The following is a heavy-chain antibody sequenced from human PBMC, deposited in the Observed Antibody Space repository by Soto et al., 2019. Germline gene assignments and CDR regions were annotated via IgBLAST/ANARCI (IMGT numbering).Heavy chain of an antibody. CDR2: ITTDGYAA. Sequence: ESGGVLVQPGGSLRLSCVASGFTFDSHWMHWVRQAPGEGLGWVSRITTDGYAAAYADSVKGRFTISRDNTKNTVYLQMNSLRAEDTAVYFCVRESGVAADCWGQGTLVTVSS. J-gene: IGHJ4*02. CDR3: VRESGVAADC. V-gene: IGHV3-74*01. D-gene: IGHD6-19*01. CDR1: GFTFDSHW.